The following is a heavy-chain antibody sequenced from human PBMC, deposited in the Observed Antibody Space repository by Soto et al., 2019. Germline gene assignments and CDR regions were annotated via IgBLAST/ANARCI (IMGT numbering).Heavy chain of an antibody. D-gene: IGHD1-26*01. V-gene: IGHV3-30-3*01. CDR3: ARDRNPRYSGSYYYFDY. CDR1: GFTFSSYA. J-gene: IGHJ4*02. Sequence: GGSLRLSCAASGFTFSSYAMRCVRQAPGKGLAWVAVISYDGSNKYYADSVKGRFTISRDNSKNTLYLQMNSLRAEDTAVYYCARDRNPRYSGSYYYFDYWGQGTLVTVSS. CDR2: ISYDGSNK.